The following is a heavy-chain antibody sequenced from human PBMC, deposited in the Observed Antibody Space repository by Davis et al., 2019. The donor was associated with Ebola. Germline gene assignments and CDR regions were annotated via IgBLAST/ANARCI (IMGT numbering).Heavy chain of an antibody. CDR2: LSGSGGLS. Sequence: PGGSLRLSCTASGFTVSSNHMSWVRQAPGKGLEWVSALSGSGGLSYYADSVKGRFTISRDNSKNTLYLQMDSLTAEDTAVYYCARGGETVTGTASHGMDVWGQGTTVTVSS. V-gene: IGHV3-23*01. CDR1: GFTVSSNH. D-gene: IGHD1-14*01. J-gene: IGHJ6*02. CDR3: ARGGETVTGTASHGMDV.